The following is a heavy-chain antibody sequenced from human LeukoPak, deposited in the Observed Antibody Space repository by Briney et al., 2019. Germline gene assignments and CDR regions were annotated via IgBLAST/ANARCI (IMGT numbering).Heavy chain of an antibody. Sequence: GGSLRLSCAASGFTFSSYAMSWVRQAPGKGLEWVSAISGSGGSTYYADSVKGRFTISRDNSKNTLYLQMNSLRAEDTAVYYCARVDILTGYFDYWGQGTLVTVSS. J-gene: IGHJ4*02. V-gene: IGHV3-23*01. CDR2: ISGSGGST. D-gene: IGHD3-9*01. CDR1: GFTFSSYA. CDR3: ARVDILTGYFDY.